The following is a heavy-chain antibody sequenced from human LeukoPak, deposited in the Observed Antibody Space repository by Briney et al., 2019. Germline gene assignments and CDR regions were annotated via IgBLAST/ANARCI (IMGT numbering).Heavy chain of an antibody. J-gene: IGHJ6*03. V-gene: IGHV1-2*02. CDR3: ARRAVVVITTSFYYYMDV. Sequence: ASVKVSCKASGYTFTGYYMHWVRQAPGQGLEWMGWINPNSGGTNYAQKFQGRVTMTRDTSISTAYMELSRLRSDDTAVYYCARRAVVVITTSFYYYMDVWGKGTTVTVSS. CDR2: INPNSGGT. D-gene: IGHD3-22*01. CDR1: GYTFTGYY.